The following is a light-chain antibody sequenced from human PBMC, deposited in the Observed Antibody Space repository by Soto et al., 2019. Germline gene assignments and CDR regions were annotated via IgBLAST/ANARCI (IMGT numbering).Light chain of an antibody. J-gene: IGKJ2*01. CDR3: QQSYSTHT. V-gene: IGKV1-39*01. CDR1: QSISSY. Sequence: DIQMTQSPSTLFASVGDRVTITCRASQSISSYLNWYQQKPGKAPKLLIYAASSLQSGVPSRFSGSGSGTDFTLTISSMQPEDFATYYCQQSYSTHTFGQGTKVDIK. CDR2: AAS.